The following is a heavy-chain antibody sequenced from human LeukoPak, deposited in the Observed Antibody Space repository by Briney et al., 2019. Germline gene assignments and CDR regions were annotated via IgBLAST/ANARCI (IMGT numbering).Heavy chain of an antibody. Sequence: ASVKVSCKASGGTFSSYAISWVRQAPGQGLEWMGGIIPIFGTANYAQKFQGRVTITADESASTAYMELSSLRSEDTAVYYCARESGYSYGLFDYWGQGTLVTVSS. CDR1: GGTFSSYA. CDR3: ARESGYSYGLFDY. J-gene: IGHJ4*02. D-gene: IGHD5-18*01. V-gene: IGHV1-69*13. CDR2: IIPIFGTA.